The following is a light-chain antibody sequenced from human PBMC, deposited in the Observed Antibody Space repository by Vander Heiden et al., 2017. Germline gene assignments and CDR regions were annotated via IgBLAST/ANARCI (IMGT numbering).Light chain of an antibody. Sequence: SYVLTPPPSVSVAPGPTDRSTCGGNNIVSKSVHWYQQTPGQAPVLVVYDDSDRPSGIPERFSGSNSGNTATLTISRVEAGDEADYYCQVWDSSSDHRVFGGGTKLTVL. CDR2: DDS. V-gene: IGLV3-21*02. CDR1: NIVSKS. J-gene: IGLJ3*02. CDR3: QVWDSSSDHRV.